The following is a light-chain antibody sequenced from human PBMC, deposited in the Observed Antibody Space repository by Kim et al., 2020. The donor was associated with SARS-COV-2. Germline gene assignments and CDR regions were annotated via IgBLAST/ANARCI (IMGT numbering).Light chain of an antibody. V-gene: IGKV3-15*01. J-gene: IGKJ1*01. CDR3: QQYNDWRT. CDR2: GAS. Sequence: ETVMTQSPATLSVSPGERATLSCRASQSVGSFLAWYQQKPGQAPRLLIYGASTRATGIPARFSGSGSGTEFTLTISSLQSEDFAVYYCQQYNDWRTFGQGTKVEIK. CDR1: QSVGSF.